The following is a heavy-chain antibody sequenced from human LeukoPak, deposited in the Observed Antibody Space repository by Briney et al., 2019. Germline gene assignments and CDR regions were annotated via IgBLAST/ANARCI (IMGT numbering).Heavy chain of an antibody. CDR1: GFTFSSYD. CDR3: AKDIGGGYSSSWGYFDH. V-gene: IGHV3-13*01. CDR2: IGTAGDT. Sequence: GGSLRLSCAASGFTFSSYDMHWVRQATGKGLEWVSAIGTAGDTYYPGSVKGRFTISRENAKNSLYLQMNSLRAEDTALYYCAKDIGGGYSSSWGYFDHWGQGALVTVSS. D-gene: IGHD6-13*01. J-gene: IGHJ4*02.